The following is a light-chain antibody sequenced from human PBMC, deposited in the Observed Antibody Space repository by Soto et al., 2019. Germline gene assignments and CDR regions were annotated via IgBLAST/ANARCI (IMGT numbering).Light chain of an antibody. J-gene: IGKJ1*01. Sequence: EMVLTQSPATLSVSASELANLSFRASQSVNSNLAWYQQKPGQAPRLLIYDASARASGISVRFSGSGSETEFTLTISSLQSEDFAIYYCQQYNSYWTFGQGTKVDIK. CDR1: QSVNSN. V-gene: IGKV3-15*01. CDR2: DAS. CDR3: QQYNSYWT.